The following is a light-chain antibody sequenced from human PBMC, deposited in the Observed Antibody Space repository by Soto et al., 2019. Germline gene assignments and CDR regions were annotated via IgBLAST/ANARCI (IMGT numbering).Light chain of an antibody. V-gene: IGKV3D-15*01. Sequence: EIGMTQSPPTLSVSPGERATLSWRASQSVGSKLAWYQQKPGQAPRLLVYGASSRATGIPDRFSGSGSGTDFTLTISRLEPEDFAVYYCHQYNGWPRTFGQGTKVDIK. CDR2: GAS. CDR3: HQYNGWPRT. CDR1: QSVGSK. J-gene: IGKJ1*01.